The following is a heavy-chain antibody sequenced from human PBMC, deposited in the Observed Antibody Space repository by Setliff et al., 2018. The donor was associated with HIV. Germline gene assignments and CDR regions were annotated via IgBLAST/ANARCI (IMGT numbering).Heavy chain of an antibody. Sequence: GASVKVSCKASGYTFTDYFIHLVRQAPGQGLEWMGWIGPNHGDTRLTETFRGRVTMTRDTSLNTAYVELSGPRSDDTAVYFCARQLSNSLDFWGQGTLVTVSS. CDR1: GYTFTDYF. V-gene: IGHV1-2*02. CDR3: ARQLSNSLDF. D-gene: IGHD7-27*01. J-gene: IGHJ4*02. CDR2: IGPNHGDT.